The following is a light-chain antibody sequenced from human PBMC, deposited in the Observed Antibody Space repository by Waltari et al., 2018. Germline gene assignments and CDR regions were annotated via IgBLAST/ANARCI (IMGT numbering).Light chain of an antibody. V-gene: IGLV1-40*01. CDR1: SSNIGAGYD. CDR3: QSYDSSLTGSV. Sequence: QSVLTQPPSVSGAPGQRVTISCTGSSSNIGAGYDVHWYQQLPGTAPKLLIFVNGNRPSGVPDRFSGSKSGTSASLAITGLQPEDEADYYCQSYDSSLTGSVFGGGTK. CDR2: VNG. J-gene: IGLJ2*01.